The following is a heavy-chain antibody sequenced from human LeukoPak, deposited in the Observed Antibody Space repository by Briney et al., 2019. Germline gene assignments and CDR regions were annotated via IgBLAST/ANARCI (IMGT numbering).Heavy chain of an antibody. CDR1: GFTFSSYG. CDR2: FSSSSSYL. D-gene: IGHD3-10*01. J-gene: IGHJ6*02. Sequence: GGSLRLSCAASGFTFSSYGMNWARQVPGKGRKGSSSFSSSSSYLYYADSVKGRFTISRDNAKNSLYLQMNSLRAEDTAVYYCARDLGGGRFGELLPRSYYYYYGMDVWGQGTTVTVSS. CDR3: ARDLGGGRFGELLPRSYYYYYGMDV. V-gene: IGHV3-21*01.